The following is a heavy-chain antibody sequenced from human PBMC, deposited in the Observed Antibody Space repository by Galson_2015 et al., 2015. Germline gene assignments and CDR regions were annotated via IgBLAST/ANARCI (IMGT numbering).Heavy chain of an antibody. CDR2: ISYDGSNK. D-gene: IGHD6-13*01. CDR1: GFTFNYYA. Sequence: SLRLSCAASGFTFNYYAMHWVRQAPGKGLEWVAVISYDGSNKYYADSVKGRFTISRDNSKNTLYLQMNSLRAEDTAVYYCARGGTYSSSWYYFDHWGQGTLVTVFS. J-gene: IGHJ4*02. CDR3: ARGGTYSSSWYYFDH. V-gene: IGHV3-30*04.